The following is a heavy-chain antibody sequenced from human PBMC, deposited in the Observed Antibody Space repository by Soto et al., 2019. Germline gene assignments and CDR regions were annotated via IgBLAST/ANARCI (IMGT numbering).Heavy chain of an antibody. D-gene: IGHD2-2*02. V-gene: IGHV1-2*02. CDR1: GYTLSCYY. Sequence: XSVKGSFKASGYTLSCYYIPWLRQAPGQGLEWMGWINPNSGGTNYAQKFQGRVTVTRDTPTSTAYMELSRLTSDDTAVYYCARALTEGYCTITGCYTRPLYGMDVWGQGPTVTVSS. J-gene: IGHJ6*02. CDR3: ARALTEGYCTITGCYTRPLYGMDV. CDR2: INPNSGGT.